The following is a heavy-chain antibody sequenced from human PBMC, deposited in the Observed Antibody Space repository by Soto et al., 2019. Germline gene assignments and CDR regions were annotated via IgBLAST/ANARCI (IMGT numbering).Heavy chain of an antibody. CDR1: AGTFSSYA. J-gene: IGHJ4*02. V-gene: IGHV1-69*12. D-gene: IGHD3-3*01. CDR2: LIPIFGTA. CDR3: ARVAPLLFGVVSYCFDI. Sequence: QVQLVQSGAEVKKPGSSVKVSCKASAGTFSSYAISWVRQAPGQGLEWMGGLIPIFGTANYAQKFQGRVTMTADESTSTAYMDLSSLRAEDTAVYYCARVAPLLFGVVSYCFDIWGKGTLVTVSS.